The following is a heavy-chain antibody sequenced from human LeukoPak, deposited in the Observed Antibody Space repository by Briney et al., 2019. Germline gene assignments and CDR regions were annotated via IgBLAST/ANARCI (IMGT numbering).Heavy chain of an antibody. V-gene: IGHV3-15*01. J-gene: IGHJ4*02. CDR2: IKSKTDGGTT. CDR1: GFTLINAW. D-gene: IGHD3-3*01. CDR3: TTASTTYYDFWSGYPLDF. Sequence: PGGSLRLSCAASGFTLINAWMSWVRHAPGKGLEWVGRIKSKTDGGTTDYAAPVKGRFTISRDDSKSTLYLQMNSLKTEDTAVYYCTTASTTYYDFWSGYPLDFWGRGPLVTVSS.